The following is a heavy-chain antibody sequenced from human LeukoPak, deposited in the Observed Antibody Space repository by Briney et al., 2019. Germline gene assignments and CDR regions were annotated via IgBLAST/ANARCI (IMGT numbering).Heavy chain of an antibody. V-gene: IGHV3-21*04. Sequence: KPGGSLRLSCAASGFTFSSYSMNWVRQAPGKGLEWVSSISSSSSYIYYADSVKGRFTISRDNSKNTLYLQMNSLRAEDTAVYYCASLYSGSFYYWGQGTLVTVSS. D-gene: IGHD1-26*01. CDR2: ISSSSSYI. J-gene: IGHJ4*02. CDR1: GFTFSSYS. CDR3: ASLYSGSFYY.